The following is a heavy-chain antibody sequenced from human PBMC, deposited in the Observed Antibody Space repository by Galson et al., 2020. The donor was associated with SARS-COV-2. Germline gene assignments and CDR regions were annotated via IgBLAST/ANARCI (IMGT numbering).Heavy chain of an antibody. Sequence: GGSLRLSCAASGFTFSGSAMHWVRQASGKGLEWVARIRSKANSYETAYAASVKGTFTISRADYKNTAYLQMNSLKTEDTAVYYCTTPRAYCGGDCYWDHTFYYYYYGMDVWGQGTTVTVSS. J-gene: IGHJ6*02. D-gene: IGHD2-21*02. V-gene: IGHV3-73*01. CDR3: TTPRAYCGGDCYWDHTFYYYYYGMDV. CDR1: GFTFSGSA. CDR2: IRSKANSYET.